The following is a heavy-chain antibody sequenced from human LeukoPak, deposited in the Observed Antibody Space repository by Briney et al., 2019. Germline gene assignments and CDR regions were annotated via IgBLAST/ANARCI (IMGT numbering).Heavy chain of an antibody. J-gene: IGHJ5*02. V-gene: IGHV3-23*01. CDR2: ISGSGGST. Sequence: PGGSLRLSCAASGFTFSSYAMSWVRQAPGKGLEWVSAISGSGGSTYYADPVKGRFTISRDNSKNTLYLQMNSLRAEDTAVYYCAMKILNWFDPWGQGTLVTVSS. CDR1: GFTFSSYA. CDR3: AMKILNWFDP.